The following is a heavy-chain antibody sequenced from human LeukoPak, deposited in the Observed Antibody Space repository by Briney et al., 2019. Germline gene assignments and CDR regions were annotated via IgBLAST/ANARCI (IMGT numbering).Heavy chain of an antibody. Sequence: GESLKICCKGSGYSFTSYWIGWVRQMPGKGLGWMGIIYPGDSDTRYSPSFQGQVTISADKSISTAYLQWSSLKASDTAMYYWARRKDIARGYYYMDVWSKGTTVTVSS. CDR1: GYSFTSYW. D-gene: IGHD2-15*01. CDR2: IYPGDSDT. V-gene: IGHV5-51*01. CDR3: ARRKDIARGYYYMDV. J-gene: IGHJ6*03.